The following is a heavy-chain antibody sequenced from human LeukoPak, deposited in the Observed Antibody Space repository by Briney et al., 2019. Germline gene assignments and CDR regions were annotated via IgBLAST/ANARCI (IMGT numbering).Heavy chain of an antibody. D-gene: IGHD2-2*01. J-gene: IGHJ4*02. CDR2: FDPEDGEI. CDR3: ATEFCSSSSCPPIPGYSYGYGGY. Sequence: ASVKVSCKVSEYTLTELSMHWVRQAPGKGLEWLGGFDPEDGEIIYAQKFQGRVTMSDDTSTDTAYMELGSLRSDDTAVYYCATEFCSSSSCPPIPGYSYGYGGYWGQGTLVTVSS. V-gene: IGHV1-24*01. CDR1: EYTLTELS.